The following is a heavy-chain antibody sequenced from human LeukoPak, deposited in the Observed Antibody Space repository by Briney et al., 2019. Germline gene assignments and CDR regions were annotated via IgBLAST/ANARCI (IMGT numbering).Heavy chain of an antibody. Sequence: PSETLSLTCTVSGGSIGSYYWSWVRQAPGKGPEWVGHIKRKSDGGTTAYAAPVNGRFSISRDDSQNTLFLQMNSLKIEDTGVYYCATDNDYGDYGLDYWGQGTLVTVSS. CDR1: GGSIGSYY. D-gene: IGHD4-17*01. V-gene: IGHV3-15*01. J-gene: IGHJ4*02. CDR2: IKRKSDGGTT. CDR3: ATDNDYGDYGLDY.